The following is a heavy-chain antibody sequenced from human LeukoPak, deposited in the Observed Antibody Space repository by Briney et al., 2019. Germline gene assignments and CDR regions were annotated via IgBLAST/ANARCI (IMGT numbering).Heavy chain of an antibody. Sequence: SETLSLICTISGGSISSSSYNWGWIRQTPGKGLEWIGSIDNSGTTYFNPSLKSRVTISVDTSKDQFSLKLSSVTAADTAVYFCVRPPGIAAAWFDPWGQGTLVTVSS. CDR1: GGSISSSSYN. CDR2: IDNSGTT. D-gene: IGHD6-13*01. V-gene: IGHV4-39*01. CDR3: VRPPGIAAAWFDP. J-gene: IGHJ5*02.